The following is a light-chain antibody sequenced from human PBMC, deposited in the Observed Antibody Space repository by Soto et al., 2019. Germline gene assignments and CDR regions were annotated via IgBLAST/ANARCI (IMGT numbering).Light chain of an antibody. J-gene: IGKJ1*01. Sequence: EIVMTQSPATLSVSPGERATLSCRASQSVSSNLAWYQQKPGQAPRLLIYGASTRATGIPARFSGSGSGTEFTLTISSLQSEDFAFYYCQQYNNWPETFGQGTRWIS. CDR2: GAS. V-gene: IGKV3-15*01. CDR1: QSVSSN. CDR3: QQYNNWPET.